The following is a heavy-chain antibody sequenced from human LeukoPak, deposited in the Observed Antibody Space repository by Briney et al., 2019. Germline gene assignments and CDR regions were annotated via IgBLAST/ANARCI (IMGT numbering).Heavy chain of an antibody. CDR1: GGSISRYY. Sequence: PSETLTLTCTVSGGSISRYYWSWIRQPPGKGPEWIGYIYYSGSTNYNPSLKSRVTISVDTSKNQFSLKLSSVTAADTALYYCASARLTRVTEFDYWGQGTLVTVSS. V-gene: IGHV4-59*01. D-gene: IGHD4-17*01. J-gene: IGHJ4*02. CDR2: IYYSGST. CDR3: ASARLTRVTEFDY.